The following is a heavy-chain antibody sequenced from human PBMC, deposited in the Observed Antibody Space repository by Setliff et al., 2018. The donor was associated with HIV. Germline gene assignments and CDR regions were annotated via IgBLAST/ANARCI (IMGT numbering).Heavy chain of an antibody. CDR1: GASIGNYF. Sequence: KPSETLSLTCTVSGASIGNYFWTWLRQPPGQGLEWIGYIYTSGDVNYNPSLKSRVTISMDVSKKQFSLKLASVTAADTAVYYCARDYYESSGYYGWRFDPWGQGTLVTVSS. D-gene: IGHD3-22*01. J-gene: IGHJ5*02. V-gene: IGHV4-4*09. CDR2: IYTSGDV. CDR3: ARDYYESSGYYGWRFDP.